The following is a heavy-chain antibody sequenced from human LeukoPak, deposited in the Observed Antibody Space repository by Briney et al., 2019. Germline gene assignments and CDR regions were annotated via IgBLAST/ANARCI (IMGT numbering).Heavy chain of an antibody. CDR3: ARGEDSGTYPFDY. V-gene: IGHV3-74*01. D-gene: IGHD1-26*01. J-gene: IGHJ4*02. Sequence: GGSLRLSCAASGFTFSSYAMSWVRQAPGKGLVWVSRINTDGITTNYADSVKGRFTISRDNAKNTLYLQMNSLRAEDTAVYYCARGEDSGTYPFDYWGQGTLVTVSS. CDR2: INTDGITT. CDR1: GFTFSSYA.